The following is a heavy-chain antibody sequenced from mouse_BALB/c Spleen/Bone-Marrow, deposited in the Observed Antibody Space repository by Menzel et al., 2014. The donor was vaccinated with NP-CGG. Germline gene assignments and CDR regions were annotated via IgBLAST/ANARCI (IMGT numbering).Heavy chain of an antibody. J-gene: IGHJ4*01. CDR2: INPYNDGT. V-gene: IGHV1-14*01. CDR3: ARRGYAIVY. Sequence: VQLQQPGPELVKPGASVKMSCKASGYTFTSYVMHWVKQKPGQGLEWIGYINPYNDGTKYNEKFKGKATLTSDKSSSPPYRDLSNKASEVSAFYYCARRGYAIVYWGQGTPVTVSA. CDR1: GYTFTSYV.